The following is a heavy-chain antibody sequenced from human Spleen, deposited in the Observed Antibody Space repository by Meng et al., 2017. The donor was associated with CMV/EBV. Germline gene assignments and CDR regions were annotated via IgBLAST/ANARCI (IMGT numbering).Heavy chain of an antibody. CDR1: GFNLGN. V-gene: IGHV3-30*02. D-gene: IGHD3-3*01. CDR3: AKSYYDFWSGYYFFDL. CDR2: IRYDGTNR. Sequence: GESLKISCAASGFNLGNMHWVRQAPGMGLEWVAFIRYDGTNRNYADSVKGRFTISRDNSQNTLYLQMNSLRPEDTAVYYCAKSYYDFWSGYYFFDLWGQGTLVTVSS. J-gene: IGHJ4*02.